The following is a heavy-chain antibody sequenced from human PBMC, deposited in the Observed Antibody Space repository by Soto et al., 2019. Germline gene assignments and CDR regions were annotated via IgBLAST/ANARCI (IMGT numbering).Heavy chain of an antibody. CDR1: GGSFSGYY. V-gene: IGHV4-34*01. CDR3: ARGRVSSGWYRDY. D-gene: IGHD6-19*01. CDR2: INHSGST. Sequence: SETLSLTCTVYGGSFSGYYWSWIRQPPGKGLEWIGEINHSGSTNYNPSLKSRVTISVDTSKNQFSLKLNSVTAADTAVYFCARGRVSSGWYRDYWGQGTLVTVSS. J-gene: IGHJ4*02.